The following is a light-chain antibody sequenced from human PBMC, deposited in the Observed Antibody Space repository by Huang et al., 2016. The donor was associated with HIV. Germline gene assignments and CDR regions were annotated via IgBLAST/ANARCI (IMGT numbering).Light chain of an antibody. CDR1: QGVSSN. CDR3: QQYNNWPRT. V-gene: IGKV3-15*01. J-gene: IGKJ2*01. Sequence: ERVLTQSPVTLSASPGERATLSCRASQGVSSNLAWYKQKPGQAPRLLIHDASTRASDIPASFSGSGSDIEFTLTISSLQSEDSAVYYCQQYNNWPRTFGRGTKLEIK. CDR2: DAS.